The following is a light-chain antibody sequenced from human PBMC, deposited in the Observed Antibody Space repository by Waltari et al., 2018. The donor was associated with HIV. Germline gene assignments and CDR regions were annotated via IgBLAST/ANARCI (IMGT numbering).Light chain of an antibody. CDR3: HQYGTSPPIT. Sequence: GERVILSCRASQSVSSLYMAWFQQKPGQAPKLLIYSTSTRATDIPDRFSGSGSGTDFTLTITRLEPEDFAVYYCHQYGTSPPITFGQGTRLEI. J-gene: IGKJ5*01. V-gene: IGKV3-20*01. CDR2: STS. CDR1: QSVSSLY.